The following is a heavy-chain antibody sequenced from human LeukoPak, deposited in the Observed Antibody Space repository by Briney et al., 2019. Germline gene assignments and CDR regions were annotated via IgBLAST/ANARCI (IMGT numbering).Heavy chain of an antibody. V-gene: IGHV1-69*13. D-gene: IGHD6-19*01. J-gene: IGHJ4*02. CDR1: GGTFSSYA. CDR3: TFGPGIAVTPGHLFDN. Sequence: SVGVSCKASGGTFSSYAISWVRQAPGHGLEWMGGIIPIFGTANYPQRFQGRVTITADESTSTAYIELSRLGSEDTAVYYCTFGPGIAVTPGHLFDNWGQG. CDR2: IIPIFGTA.